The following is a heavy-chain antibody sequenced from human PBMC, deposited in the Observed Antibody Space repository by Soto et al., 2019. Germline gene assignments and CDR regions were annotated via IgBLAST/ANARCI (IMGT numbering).Heavy chain of an antibody. D-gene: IGHD6-13*01. CDR3: AREPTTAGTVNWFDP. J-gene: IGHJ5*02. CDR2: VYTSGYS. Sequence: VQLQESGPGLVKPSETRSLICTVSGGSISSDYLSWIRQPAGKGLEWIGRVYTSGYSNSNPSLKSRVTLSVDTSKKQFSLNLSSVTAADTAVYYCAREPTTAGTVNWFDPWGQGTLVTVSS. CDR1: GGSISSDY. V-gene: IGHV4-4*07.